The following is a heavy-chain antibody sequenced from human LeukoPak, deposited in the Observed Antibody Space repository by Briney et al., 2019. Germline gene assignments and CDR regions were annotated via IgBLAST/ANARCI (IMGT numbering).Heavy chain of an antibody. D-gene: IGHD3-22*01. V-gene: IGHV4-61*02. CDR3: ARDGYYDSSGYLGY. CDR1: GGSISSGSYY. J-gene: IGHJ4*02. Sequence: PSETLSLTCTVSGGSISSGSYYWRWIRQPAGKGLEWIGRIYTSGSTNYNPSLKSRVTISVDTSKNQFSLKLSSVTAADTAAYYCARDGYYDSSGYLGYWGQGTLVTVSS. CDR2: IYTSGST.